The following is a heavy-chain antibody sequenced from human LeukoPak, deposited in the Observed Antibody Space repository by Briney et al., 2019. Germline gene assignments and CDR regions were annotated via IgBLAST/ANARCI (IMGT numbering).Heavy chain of an antibody. V-gene: IGHV3-7*01. CDR1: GFTFSSYW. CDR3: ASKSGPYYDSSAYYYFDY. Sequence: GGSLRLSCAASGFTFSSYWMSWVRLAPGKGLEWVANMRQDGSEKYYVDSVKGRFTISRDNAKNSLYLLLNSLRAEDTAVYYCASKSGPYYDSSAYYYFDYWGQGTLVTVSS. CDR2: MRQDGSEK. J-gene: IGHJ4*02. D-gene: IGHD3-22*01.